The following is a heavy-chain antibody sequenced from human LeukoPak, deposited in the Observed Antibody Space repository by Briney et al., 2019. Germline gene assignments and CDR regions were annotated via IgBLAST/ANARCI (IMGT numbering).Heavy chain of an antibody. CDR2: LYDDGTT. CDR3: TRELLYHYYEY. D-gene: IGHD3-3*01. CDR1: GFTVSSHF. V-gene: IGHV3-53*01. Sequence: GGSLRLSCAASGFTVSSHFMSWVRQAPGKGLEWVSVLYDDGTTKYPDSVKGRFTISRDNSKNTLYLQMDCLRTEDTAVYYCTRELLYHYYEYWGQGTLVTVSS. J-gene: IGHJ4*02.